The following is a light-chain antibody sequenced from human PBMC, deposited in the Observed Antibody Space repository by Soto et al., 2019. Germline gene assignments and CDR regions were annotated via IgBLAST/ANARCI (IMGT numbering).Light chain of an antibody. J-gene: IGKJ2*01. CDR1: QNIGNW. CDR2: DAS. Sequence: DIQMTQSPSTLSASVGDRVTITCRASQNIGNWLAWYQQKPGKAPKVLTYDASSLESGVPSKFTGSGSGTEFTLTISSLKPDDFAIYYCQQYSSYSPYTFGQGTKVDIK. CDR3: QQYSSYSPYT. V-gene: IGKV1-5*01.